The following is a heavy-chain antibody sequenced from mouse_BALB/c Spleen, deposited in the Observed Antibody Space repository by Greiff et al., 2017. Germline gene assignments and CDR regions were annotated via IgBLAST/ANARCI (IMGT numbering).Heavy chain of an antibody. Sequence: EVQLVESGGGLVQPGGSLRLSCATSGFTFTDYYMSWVRQPPGKALEWLGFIRNKANDYTTEYSASVKGRFTISRDNSQSILYLQMNTLRAEDSATYYCARDINCYGSSYYWYFDVWGAGTTVTVSS. CDR1: GFTFTDYY. CDR3: ARDINCYGSSYYWYFDV. V-gene: IGHV7-3*02. J-gene: IGHJ1*01. D-gene: IGHD1-1*01. CDR2: IRNKANDYTT.